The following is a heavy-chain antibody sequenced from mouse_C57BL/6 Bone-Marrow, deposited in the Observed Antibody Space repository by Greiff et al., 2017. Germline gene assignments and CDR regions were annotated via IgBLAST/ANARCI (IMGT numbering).Heavy chain of an antibody. CDR2: INPYNGGT. Sequence: VHVKQSGPVLVKPGASVKMSCKASGYTFTDYYMNWVKQSHGKSLEWIGVINPYNGGTSYNQKFKGKATLTVDKSSSTAYMELNSLTYEDSAVYYCARWPTVVPSDYWGQGTTRTVSS. D-gene: IGHD1-1*01. CDR3: ARWPTVVPSDY. CDR1: GYTFTDYY. V-gene: IGHV1-19*01. J-gene: IGHJ2*01.